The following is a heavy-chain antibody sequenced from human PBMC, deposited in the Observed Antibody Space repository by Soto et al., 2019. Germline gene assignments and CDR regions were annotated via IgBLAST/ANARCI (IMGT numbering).Heavy chain of an antibody. CDR3: ARVRVEQWLSGALDY. CDR1: GGSISSSNW. D-gene: IGHD6-19*01. V-gene: IGHV4-4*02. CDR2: IYHSGST. Sequence: QVQLQESGPGLVKPSGTLSLTCAVSGGSISSSNWWSWVRQPPGKGLEWIGEIYHSGSTNYNPSLKSRVTISVDKSKNLLSLKLSSVTAADTAVYYCARVRVEQWLSGALDYWGQGTLVTVSS. J-gene: IGHJ4*02.